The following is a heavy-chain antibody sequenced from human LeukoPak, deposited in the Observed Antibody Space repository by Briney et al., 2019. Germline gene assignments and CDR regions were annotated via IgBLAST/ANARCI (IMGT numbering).Heavy chain of an antibody. CDR1: GFTFSSYA. D-gene: IGHD3-3*01. J-gene: IGHJ2*01. V-gene: IGHV3-23*01. Sequence: GGSLRLSCAASGFTFSSYAMSWVRQAPGKGLEWVSAISGSGGSTYYADSVKGRFTISRDNSKNTLYLQMNSMRAEDTAVYYCAKIQEWPLNWYFDLWGRGTLVTVSS. CDR3: AKIQEWPLNWYFDL. CDR2: ISGSGGST.